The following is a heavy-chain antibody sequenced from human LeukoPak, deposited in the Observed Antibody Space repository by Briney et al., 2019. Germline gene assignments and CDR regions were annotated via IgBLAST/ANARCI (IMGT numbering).Heavy chain of an antibody. Sequence: PSETLSLTCTVSGYSISSGYYWGWIRQPPGKGLEWIGSIYHSGSTYYNPSLKSRVTISVDTSKNQFSLKLSSVTAADTAVYYCARAHFLTGYYDLSYFDYWGQGTLVTVSS. CDR3: ARAHFLTGYYDLSYFDY. V-gene: IGHV4-38-2*02. J-gene: IGHJ4*02. CDR1: GYSISSGYY. CDR2: IYHSGST. D-gene: IGHD3/OR15-3a*01.